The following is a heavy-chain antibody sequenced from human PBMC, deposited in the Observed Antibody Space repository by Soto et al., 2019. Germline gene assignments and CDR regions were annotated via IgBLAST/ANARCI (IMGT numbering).Heavy chain of an antibody. D-gene: IGHD6-13*01. CDR3: ARGVISYSSSRYGAVDY. CDR1: GYTFTSYG. J-gene: IGHJ4*02. CDR2: ISAYNVNT. V-gene: IGHV1-18*01. Sequence: QVQLVQSGAEVKKPGASVKVSCKASGYTFTSYGISWVRQAPGQGLEWMGWISAYNVNTNYAQKLQGRVTMTTDTSTSTAYMELRSLRSEDTAVYYCARGVISYSSSRYGAVDYWGQGTLVTVSS.